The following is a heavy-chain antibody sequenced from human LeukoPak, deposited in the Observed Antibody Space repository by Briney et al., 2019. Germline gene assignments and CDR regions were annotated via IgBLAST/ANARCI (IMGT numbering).Heavy chain of an antibody. D-gene: IGHD7-27*01. CDR2: INQDGSET. CDR3: SGDPGDY. V-gene: IGHV3-7*04. J-gene: IGHJ4*02. Sequence: GGPLRLSCAASGFTFREFWLSGVRQAPGKGLEWVANINQDGSETYYVDSVEGRFTISRDNAKNSLFLQMSSLRAEDTAVYFCSGDPGDYWGQGTLVTVSS. CDR1: GFTFREFW.